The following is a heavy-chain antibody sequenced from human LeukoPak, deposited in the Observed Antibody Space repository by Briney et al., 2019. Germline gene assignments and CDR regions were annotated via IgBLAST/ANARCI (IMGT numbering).Heavy chain of an antibody. CDR2: ISAYNGKT. Sequence: ASVKVSCKASGYTFTSYDISWGRQAPGQGLEWMGWISAYNGKTNYAQKPQGRVTITTDTSTSTAYMELTSLRSDDTPVYYCARGDDGTVDYWGQGTLVTVSS. J-gene: IGHJ4*02. D-gene: IGHD5-24*01. CDR1: GYTFTSYD. CDR3: ARGDDGTVDY. V-gene: IGHV1-18*01.